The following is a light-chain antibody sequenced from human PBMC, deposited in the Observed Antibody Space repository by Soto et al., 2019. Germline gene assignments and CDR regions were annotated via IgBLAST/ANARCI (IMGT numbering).Light chain of an antibody. Sequence: QSALTQPASVSGSPGQSITISCTGTSTDLGANDYVSWYQHHPGQAPKILIYEAANRPSGVSHRFSGSKSGNTASLTISGLQAEDEADYFCTYHTSTSTLVFGGGTKVTVL. J-gene: IGLJ2*01. CDR2: EAA. V-gene: IGLV2-14*01. CDR1: STDLGANDY. CDR3: TYHTSTSTLV.